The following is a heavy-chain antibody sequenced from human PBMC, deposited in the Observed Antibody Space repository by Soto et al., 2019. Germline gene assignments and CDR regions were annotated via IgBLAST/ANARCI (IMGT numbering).Heavy chain of an antibody. J-gene: IGHJ4*02. D-gene: IGHD3-22*01. CDR3: ARVRYYYDSSGYYPGGFDY. CDR2: ISAYNGNT. V-gene: IGHV1-18*01. Sequence: QVQLVQSGAEVKKPGASVKVSCKASGYTFTSYGISWVRQAPGQGLEWMGWISAYNGNTNYAQKLQGRVTMTTDTSTSTAYMELRSLRSDDTAMYYCARVRYYYDSSGYYPGGFDYWGQGTLVTVSS. CDR1: GYTFTSYG.